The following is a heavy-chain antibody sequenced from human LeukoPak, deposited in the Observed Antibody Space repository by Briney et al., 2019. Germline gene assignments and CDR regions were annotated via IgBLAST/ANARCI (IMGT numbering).Heavy chain of an antibody. J-gene: IGHJ5*02. D-gene: IGHD5-12*01. CDR1: GGSISSGGYY. V-gene: IGHV4-31*03. Sequence: SQTLSLTCTVSGGSISSGGYYWSWIRQHPGKGLEWIGYIYYSGSTYYNPSLKSRVTISVDTSKNQFSLKLSSVTAADTAVYYCARADGGYSGCGSGVRHWFDPWGQGTLVTVSS. CDR3: ARADGGYSGCGSGVRHWFDP. CDR2: IYYSGST.